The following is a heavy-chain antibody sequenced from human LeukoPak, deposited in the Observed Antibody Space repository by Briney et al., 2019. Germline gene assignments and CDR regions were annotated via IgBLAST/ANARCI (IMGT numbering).Heavy chain of an antibody. J-gene: IGHJ4*02. V-gene: IGHV4-34*01. CDR3: ARGPVNYYYVRGSYRSLGFDY. D-gene: IGHD3-16*02. Sequence: SETLSLTCAVYGGSFSGYYWSWIRQPPGKGLEWIGEINHSGSTTYNPSPKSRGTISVDTTTNHSSQKLSTMITADTTAYYCARGPVNYYYVRGSYRSLGFDYWGQGTLVTVSS. CDR1: GGSFSGYY. CDR2: INHSGST.